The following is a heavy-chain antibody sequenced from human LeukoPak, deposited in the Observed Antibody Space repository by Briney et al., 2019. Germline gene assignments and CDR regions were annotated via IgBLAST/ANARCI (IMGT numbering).Heavy chain of an antibody. D-gene: IGHD3-10*01. V-gene: IGHV4-61*02. J-gene: IGHJ4*02. Sequence: SETLSLTCTVSGGSISSGSYYWSWIRQPAGKGLEWIGRIYTSGSTNYNPSLKSRVTISVDTSKNQFSLKLSSVTAADTAVYYCARGATMVRGVITDWGQGTLVTVSS. CDR2: IYTSGST. CDR1: GGSISSGSYY. CDR3: ARGATMVRGVITD.